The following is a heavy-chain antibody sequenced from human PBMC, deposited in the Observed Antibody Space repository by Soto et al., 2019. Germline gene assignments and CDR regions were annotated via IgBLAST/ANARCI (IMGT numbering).Heavy chain of an antibody. V-gene: IGHV4-39*01. Sequence: SETLSLTCTVSGGSISSSSYYWGWIRQPPGKGLEWIGSIYYSGSTYYNPSLKSRVTISVDTSKNQFSLKLSSVTAADTAVYYCARHGDDFWSGYYDTGFDYWGQGTLVTVS. CDR2: IYYSGST. CDR1: GGSISSSSYY. D-gene: IGHD3-3*01. J-gene: IGHJ4*02. CDR3: ARHGDDFWSGYYDTGFDY.